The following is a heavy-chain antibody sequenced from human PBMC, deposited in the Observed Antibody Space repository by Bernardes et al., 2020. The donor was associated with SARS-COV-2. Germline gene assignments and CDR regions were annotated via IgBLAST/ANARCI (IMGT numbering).Heavy chain of an antibody. CDR2: INSDGSST. CDR3: ARGPYSSSWYVGYYYYYYMDV. Sequence: GSLRLSCVVSGFTFSSYWMHWVRQAPGKGLVWVSRINSDGSSTSYADSVKGRFTISRDNAKNTLYLQMNSLRAEDTAVYYCARGPYSSSWYVGYYYYYYMDVWGKGTTVTVSS. D-gene: IGHD6-13*01. CDR1: GFTFSSYW. J-gene: IGHJ6*03. V-gene: IGHV3-74*01.